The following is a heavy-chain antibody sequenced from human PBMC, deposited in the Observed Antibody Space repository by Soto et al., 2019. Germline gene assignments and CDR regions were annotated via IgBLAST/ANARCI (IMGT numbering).Heavy chain of an antibody. V-gene: IGHV4-30-2*01. CDR3: ARAGSSGSRPGNYGMDV. D-gene: IGHD6-19*01. CDR1: GGSISSGGYS. J-gene: IGHJ6*02. CDR2: IYHSGST. Sequence: QLQLQESGSGVVKPSQTLSLTCAVSGGSISSGGYSWSWIRQPSGKGLEWIGYIYHSGSTYYNPSLKSRVTISVDRSKNQFSLKLSSVTPADTAVYYCARAGSSGSRPGNYGMDVWGQGTTVTVSS.